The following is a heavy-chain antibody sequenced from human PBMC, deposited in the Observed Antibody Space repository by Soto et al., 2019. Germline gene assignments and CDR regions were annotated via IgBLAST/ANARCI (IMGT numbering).Heavy chain of an antibody. CDR2: INPSGGST. J-gene: IGHJ6*02. D-gene: IGHD2-15*01. CDR1: GYTFTSYY. CDR3: ARDSIVVVGRSYYYYGMDV. V-gene: IGHV1-46*01. Sequence: VASVKVSCKASGYTFTSYYMHWVRQAPGQGLEWMGIINPSGGSTSYAQKFQGRVTMTRDTSTSTVYMELSSLRSEDTAVYYCARDSIVVVGRSYYYYGMDVWGQGTTVTVSS.